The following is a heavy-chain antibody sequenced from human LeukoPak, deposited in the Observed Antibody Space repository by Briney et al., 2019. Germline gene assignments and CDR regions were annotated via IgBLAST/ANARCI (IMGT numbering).Heavy chain of an antibody. V-gene: IGHV1-46*01. Sequence: GASVKVSCKTSGYTFTSYYMHWVRQAPGQGLEWMGIINPSGGSTSYAQKFQGRVTMTRDTSTSTVYMELSSLRSEDTAVYYCAREPLYYDILTDYYSDYYMDVWGKGTTVTISS. CDR3: AREPLYYDILTDYYSDYYMDV. CDR2: INPSGGST. D-gene: IGHD3-9*01. J-gene: IGHJ6*03. CDR1: GYTFTSYY.